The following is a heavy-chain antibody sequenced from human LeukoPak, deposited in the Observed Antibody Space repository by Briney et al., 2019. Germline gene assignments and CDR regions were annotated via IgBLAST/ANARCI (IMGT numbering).Heavy chain of an antibody. J-gene: IGHJ4*02. CDR3: AKETRGSYSDY. V-gene: IGHV3-30*02. CDR2: ISYDGSNR. Sequence: PGGSLRLSCAASGFTFSSSAMHWVRQAPGKGLEWVAVISYDGSNRYYADSVKGRFTITRDNSKNTLYLQMNSLRAEDTAVYYCAKETRGSYSDYWGQGTLVTVSS. D-gene: IGHD5-12*01. CDR1: GFTFSSSA.